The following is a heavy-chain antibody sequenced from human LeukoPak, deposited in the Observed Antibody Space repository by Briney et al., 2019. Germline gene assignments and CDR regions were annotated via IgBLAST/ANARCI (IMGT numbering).Heavy chain of an antibody. D-gene: IGHD6-13*01. CDR3: ARESSSSFDFDY. J-gene: IGHJ4*02. CDR1: GYTFTSYA. CDR2: INAGNGNT. Sequence: ASVKLSCKASGYTFTSYAMHWVRQAPGQRLEWMGWINAGNGNTKYSQKFQGRVTITRDTSASTAYMELSSLRSEDTAVYYCARESSSSFDFDYWGQGTLVTVSS. V-gene: IGHV1-3*01.